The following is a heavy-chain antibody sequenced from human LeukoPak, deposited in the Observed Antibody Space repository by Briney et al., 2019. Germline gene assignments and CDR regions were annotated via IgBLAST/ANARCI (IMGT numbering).Heavy chain of an antibody. D-gene: IGHD3-10*02. CDR2: ISSSGSTI. CDR3: AELGITMIGGI. Sequence: GGSLRLSCAASGFTFSSYEMNWVRQAPGKGLEWVSYISSSGSTIYYADSMKGRFTITRDNAKNSLYLQMNSLRAEDTAVYYCAELGITMIGGIGGKGTTVTISS. CDR1: GFTFSSYE. J-gene: IGHJ6*04. V-gene: IGHV3-48*03.